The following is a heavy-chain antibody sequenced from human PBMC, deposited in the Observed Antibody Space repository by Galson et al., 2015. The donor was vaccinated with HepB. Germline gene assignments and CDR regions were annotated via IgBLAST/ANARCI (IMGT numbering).Heavy chain of an antibody. V-gene: IGHV4-34*01. D-gene: IGHD3-22*01. CDR2: INHSGST. CDR1: GGSFSGYY. Sequence: SETLSLTCAVYGGSFSGYYWSWIRQPPGKGLEWIGEINHSGSTNYNPSLKSRVTISVDTSKNQFSLKLSSVTAADTAVYYCARYDSSGSGYWYFDLWGRGTLVTVSS. CDR3: ARYDSSGSGYWYFDL. J-gene: IGHJ2*01.